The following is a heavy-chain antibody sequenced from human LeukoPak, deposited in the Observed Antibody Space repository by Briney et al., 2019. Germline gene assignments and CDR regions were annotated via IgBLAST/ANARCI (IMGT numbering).Heavy chain of an antibody. J-gene: IGHJ4*02. D-gene: IGHD2-15*01. Sequence: SVKVSCKASGGTFSSYTISWVRQAPGQGLEWMGRIIPILGIANYAQKFQGRVTITADKSTSTAYMELSSLRSEDTAVYYCARDCIGCHGFDHWGQGTLVTVSS. V-gene: IGHV1-69*04. CDR2: IIPILGIA. CDR1: GGTFSSYT. CDR3: ARDCIGCHGFDH.